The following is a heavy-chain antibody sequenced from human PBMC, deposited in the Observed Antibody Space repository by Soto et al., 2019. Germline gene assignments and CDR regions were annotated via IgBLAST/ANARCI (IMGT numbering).Heavy chain of an antibody. J-gene: IGHJ4*02. CDR2: VFYTGFT. CDR3: ATSQKGYNWNYFDP. CDR1: GGSISGSYYY. V-gene: IGHV4-39*01. Sequence: SATLFLTCGVYGGSISGSYYYWGWIRQSPGKGPEWIGSVFYTGFTSYNPSLESRVSVSVDTSKNQFSLKVSGVSAADTAVYYCATSQKGYNWNYFDPWGQGTLVTVSS. D-gene: IGHD1-20*01.